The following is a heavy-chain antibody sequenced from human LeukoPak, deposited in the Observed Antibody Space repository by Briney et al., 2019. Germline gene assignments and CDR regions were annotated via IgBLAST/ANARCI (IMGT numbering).Heavy chain of an antibody. CDR3: ASGYSYGYEGYNWFDP. CDR2: ISAYNGNT. Sequence: ASVKVSCKASGYTFTSYGISWVRQAPGQGLEWMGWISAYNGNTNYAQKLQGRVTMTTDTSTSTAYMELRSLRSDDTAVYYRASGYSYGYEGYNWFDPWGQGTLVTVSS. V-gene: IGHV1-18*01. D-gene: IGHD5-18*01. CDR1: GYTFTSYG. J-gene: IGHJ5*02.